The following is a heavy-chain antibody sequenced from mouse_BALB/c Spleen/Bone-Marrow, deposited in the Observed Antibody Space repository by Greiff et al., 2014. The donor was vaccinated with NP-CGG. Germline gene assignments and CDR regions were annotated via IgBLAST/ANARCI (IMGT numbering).Heavy chain of an antibody. D-gene: IGHD1-1*01. CDR3: TIRYYAMDY. CDR2: IIPNSGYS. CDR1: GYTFTRYT. Sequence: QVTLKVCGAELARPGASVKMSCQASGYTFTRYTMHWEKKRPGQGLEWIGYIIPNSGYSNYNQKFKDKATLTADKSSSTAYMQLSSLTSEDSAVYYCTIRYYAMDYWGQGTSVTVSS. J-gene: IGHJ4*01. V-gene: IGHV1-4*01.